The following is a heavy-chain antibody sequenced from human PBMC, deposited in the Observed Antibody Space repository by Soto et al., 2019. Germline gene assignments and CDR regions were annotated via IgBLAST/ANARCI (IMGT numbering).Heavy chain of an antibody. Sequence: SETLSLTCTVSGGSISSSSYYWGWIRQPPGKGLEWIGSIYYSGSTYYNPSLKSRVTISVDTSKNQFSLKLSSVTAADTAVYYCARQGDMGAAYFEYWGQGTLVTVSS. CDR2: IYYSGST. CDR1: GGSISSSSYY. D-gene: IGHD1-26*01. V-gene: IGHV4-39*01. CDR3: ARQGDMGAAYFEY. J-gene: IGHJ4*02.